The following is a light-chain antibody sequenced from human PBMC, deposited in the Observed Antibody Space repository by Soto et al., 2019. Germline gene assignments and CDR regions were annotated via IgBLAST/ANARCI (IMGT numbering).Light chain of an antibody. Sequence: EILITQSPATLSVSPGERATLSCRASQSVSSNLAWYQQKPGQAPRLLIYGASTRDTGIPARFSGSGSGTECTLPISRLQSEDFEAYYCQQYNNWPRTFGQGTKVDIK. CDR2: GAS. CDR3: QQYNNWPRT. V-gene: IGKV3-15*01. J-gene: IGKJ1*01. CDR1: QSVSSN.